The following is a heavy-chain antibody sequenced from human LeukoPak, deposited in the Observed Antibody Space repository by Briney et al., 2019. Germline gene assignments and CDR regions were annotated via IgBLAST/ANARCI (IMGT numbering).Heavy chain of an antibody. CDR2: ISSSGSTI. Sequence: GGSLRLSCAASGFTFSDYYMSWIRQAPGKGLEWVSYISSSGSTIYYADSVKGRFTISRDNAKNSLYLQMNSLRAEDTAVYYCARVVDSSWTNNWFDPWGQGTLVTVSS. V-gene: IGHV3-11*04. CDR1: GFTFSDYY. D-gene: IGHD6-13*01. CDR3: ARVVDSSWTNNWFDP. J-gene: IGHJ5*02.